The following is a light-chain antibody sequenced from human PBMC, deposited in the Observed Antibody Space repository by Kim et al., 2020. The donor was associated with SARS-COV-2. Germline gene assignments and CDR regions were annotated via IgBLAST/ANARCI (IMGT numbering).Light chain of an antibody. Sequence: EIVLTQSPATLSLSPGERATLSCRASHSVSNYLAWYQQKPGQSPRLLIYDASNRATGIPARFSGSGSGTDFTLTVSSLEPEDCAVYYCQQRSAWPLTFGGGTKVDIK. CDR3: QQRSAWPLT. CDR1: HSVSNY. J-gene: IGKJ4*01. CDR2: DAS. V-gene: IGKV3-11*01.